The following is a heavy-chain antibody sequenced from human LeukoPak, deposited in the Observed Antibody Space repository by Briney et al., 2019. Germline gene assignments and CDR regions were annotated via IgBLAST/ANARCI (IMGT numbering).Heavy chain of an antibody. D-gene: IGHD6-13*01. CDR3: ARDGQQLVLDY. CDR2: IWYDGSNK. V-gene: IGHV3-33*01. CDR1: GFTFSSYG. J-gene: IGHJ4*02. Sequence: GGSLSLSCAASGFTFSSYGMHWVRQAPGKGLEWVAVIWYDGSNKYYADSVKGRFTNSRDNSKNTLYLQMNSLRAEDTAVYYCARDGQQLVLDYWGQGTLVTVSS.